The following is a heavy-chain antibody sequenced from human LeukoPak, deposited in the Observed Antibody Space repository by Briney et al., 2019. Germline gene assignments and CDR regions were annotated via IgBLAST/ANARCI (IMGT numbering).Heavy chain of an antibody. J-gene: IGHJ4*02. Sequence: GGSLRLSCAASGFTFSSYSMNWVRQAPGKGLEWVSSISSSSSYIYYADSVKGRFTISRDNTKNSLYLQMNSLRAEDTAVYYCAKDVGKWESLHFFDYWGQGTLVTVSS. CDR1: GFTFSSYS. D-gene: IGHD1-26*01. CDR3: AKDVGKWESLHFFDY. V-gene: IGHV3-21*01. CDR2: ISSSSSYI.